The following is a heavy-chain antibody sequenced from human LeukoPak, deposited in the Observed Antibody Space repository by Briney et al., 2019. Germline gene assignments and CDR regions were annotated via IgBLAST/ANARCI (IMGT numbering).Heavy chain of an antibody. Sequence: PSQTLSLTCTVSGGSITTNNYYWGWIRQPPGKGLEWIAFIYYDGTTYYNPSLKSRVTISVDTSKNQFSLKLSSVTAADTAVYYCARRSPPRTFDYWGQGALVTVSS. CDR1: GGSITTNNYY. V-gene: IGHV4-39*01. J-gene: IGHJ4*02. CDR2: IYYDGTT. CDR3: ARRSPPRTFDY.